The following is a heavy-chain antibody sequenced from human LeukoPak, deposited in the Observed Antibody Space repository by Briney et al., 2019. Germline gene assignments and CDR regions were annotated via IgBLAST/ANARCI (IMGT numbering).Heavy chain of an antibody. CDR1: GGTFSSYA. D-gene: IGHD1-7*01. Sequence: SVKVSCKASGGTFSSYAISWVRQAPGQGLEWMGGIIPIFGTANYAQKFQGRVTITADESTSTAYMELSSLRSEDTAVYYCARDDHNWNYRDDAFDIWGRGTMVTVSS. CDR3: ARDDHNWNYRDDAFDI. V-gene: IGHV1-69*01. CDR2: IIPIFGTA. J-gene: IGHJ3*02.